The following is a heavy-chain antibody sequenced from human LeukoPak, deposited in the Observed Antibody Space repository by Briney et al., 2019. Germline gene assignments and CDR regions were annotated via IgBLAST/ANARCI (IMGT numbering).Heavy chain of an antibody. V-gene: IGHV3-23*01. D-gene: IGHD5-18*01. CDR1: GLTFSNYA. Sequence: GGSLRLSCAASGLTFSNYAMSWVRQAPGKGLEWVSAISGSGDRTYHADSVKGRLTISRDNSKYTLYLQMNSLRAEDTAVYYCAKDDGYHFFDYWGRGTLVTVSS. CDR3: AKDDGYHFFDY. J-gene: IGHJ4*02. CDR2: ISGSGDRT.